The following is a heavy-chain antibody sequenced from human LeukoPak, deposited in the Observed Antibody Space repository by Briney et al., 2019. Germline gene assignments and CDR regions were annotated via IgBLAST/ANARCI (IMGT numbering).Heavy chain of an antibody. CDR2: IRYDGSNK. J-gene: IGHJ4*02. CDR3: AKEGDRYSSTWYGDY. CDR1: GFTFSPYW. D-gene: IGHD6-13*01. Sequence: GGSLRLSCAASGFTFSPYWMSWVRQAPGKGLEWVAFIRYDGSNKYYADSVKGRFTISRDNSKNTLYLQMNSLRPEDTAVYYCAKEGDRYSSTWYGDYWGQGTLVTVSS. V-gene: IGHV3-30*02.